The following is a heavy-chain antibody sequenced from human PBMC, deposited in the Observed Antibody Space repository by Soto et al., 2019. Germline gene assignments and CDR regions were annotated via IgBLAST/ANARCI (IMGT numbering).Heavy chain of an antibody. V-gene: IGHV5-51*01. D-gene: IGHD5-18*01. Sequence: PWESLKISCKGSGYSFTSYWIGWVRQMPGKGLEWMGIIYPGDSDTRYSPSFQGQVTISADKSISTAYLQWSSLKAPDTAMYYCARHSPGSSYGYSYYYYYGMDVWGQGTTVTVS. CDR3: ARHSPGSSYGYSYYYYYGMDV. CDR1: GYSFTSYW. CDR2: IYPGDSDT. J-gene: IGHJ6*02.